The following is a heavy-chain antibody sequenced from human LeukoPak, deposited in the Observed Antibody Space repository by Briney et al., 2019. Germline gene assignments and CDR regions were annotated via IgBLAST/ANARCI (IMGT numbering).Heavy chain of an antibody. CDR2: ISAYNGNT. CDR3: AREWNIAARRGTDY. D-gene: IGHD6-6*01. Sequence: GASVKVSCKASGYTFTDINMYWVRQAPGQGLEWMGWISAYNGNTNYAQKLQGRVTMTTDTSTSTAYMELRSLRSDDTAVYYCAREWNIAARRGTDYWGQGTLVTVSS. J-gene: IGHJ4*02. V-gene: IGHV1-18*04. CDR1: GYTFTDIN.